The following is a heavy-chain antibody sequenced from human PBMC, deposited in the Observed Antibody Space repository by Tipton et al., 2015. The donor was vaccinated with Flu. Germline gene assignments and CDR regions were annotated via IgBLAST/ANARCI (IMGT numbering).Heavy chain of an antibody. CDR1: GFSFSTYW. D-gene: IGHD6-13*01. Sequence: SLRLSCAASGFSFSTYWMTWVRQAPGKGLEWVANIKPDGSETNYVDSVKGRFTMSRDNAKNSLYLQMNSLRVEDTAVYYCVRAIAAAGSRWGQGTLVTVSS. CDR3: VRAIAAAGSR. V-gene: IGHV3-7*01. CDR2: IKPDGSET. J-gene: IGHJ4*02.